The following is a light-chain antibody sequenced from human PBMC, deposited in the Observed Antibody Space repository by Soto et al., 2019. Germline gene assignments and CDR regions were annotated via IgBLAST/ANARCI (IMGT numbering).Light chain of an antibody. Sequence: QSVLTQPASPSGSPGQSITISCTGTSSDIGSYNYISWYQQHPGKAPKLMIFDVSYRPSGISDRFSGSKSGNTASLTISGLQPEDEADYYCSSYGASSTLFGGGTKVTVL. V-gene: IGLV2-14*03. CDR1: SSDIGSYNY. CDR3: SSYGASSTL. CDR2: DVS. J-gene: IGLJ2*01.